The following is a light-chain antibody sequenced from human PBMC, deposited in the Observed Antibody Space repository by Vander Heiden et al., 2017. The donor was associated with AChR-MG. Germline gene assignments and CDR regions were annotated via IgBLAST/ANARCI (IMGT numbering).Light chain of an antibody. Sequence: QTVVTQEPSFSVSPGGTVTLTCGLSSGSVSTSYYPAWYQQTPGQAPRTLIYSTNTRSSGVPDRFSGSILGNKAALTITGAQEEDESDYYCVLYMGSGISMFGGGTKLTVL. CDR2: STN. CDR1: SGSVSTSYY. CDR3: VLYMGSGISM. V-gene: IGLV8-61*01. J-gene: IGLJ3*02.